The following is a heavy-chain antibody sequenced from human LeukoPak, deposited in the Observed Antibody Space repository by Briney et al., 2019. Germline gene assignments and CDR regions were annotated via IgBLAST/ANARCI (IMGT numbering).Heavy chain of an antibody. CDR2: IGPGGDSI. CDR1: EFTFSSYE. V-gene: IGHV3-48*03. D-gene: IGHD6-13*01. CDR3: ARDRYSSSWFGDDAFDI. J-gene: IGHJ3*02. Sequence: PGGSLRLSCEASEFTFSSYEMNWVRQAPGKGLEWVSHIGPGGDSIYYADSVKGRFTISRDNAKKSLFLQMNSLRVDDTAVYYCARDRYSSSWFGDDAFDIWGQGTMVTVSS.